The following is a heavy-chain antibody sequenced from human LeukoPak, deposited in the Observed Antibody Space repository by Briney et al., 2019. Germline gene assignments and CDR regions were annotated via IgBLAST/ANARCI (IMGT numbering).Heavy chain of an antibody. Sequence: PGGSLRLSCAAAGFTFSHYGMSWVRQAPGKGLEWVAFIRYDGSNKYYADSVKGRFTISRDNSKNTLYLQMNSLRAEDTAVYYCAKDGGDNFDYWGQGTLVTVSS. J-gene: IGHJ4*02. D-gene: IGHD2-21*02. V-gene: IGHV3-30*02. CDR2: IRYDGSNK. CDR1: GFTFSHYG. CDR3: AKDGGDNFDY.